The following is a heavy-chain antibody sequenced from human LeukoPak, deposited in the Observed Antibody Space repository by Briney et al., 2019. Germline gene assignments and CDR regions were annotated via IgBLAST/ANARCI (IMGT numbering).Heavy chain of an antibody. J-gene: IGHJ4*02. D-gene: IGHD4-17*01. Sequence: SETLSLTCTVSGGSISSGGYYWSWIRQHPGKGREWIGYIYYSGSTYYNPSLKSRVTISVDTSKNQFSLKLSPVTAADTAVYYCASNDYGDYVLDYWGQGTLVTVSS. CDR3: ASNDYGDYVLDY. CDR1: GGSISSGGYY. CDR2: IYYSGST. V-gene: IGHV4-31*03.